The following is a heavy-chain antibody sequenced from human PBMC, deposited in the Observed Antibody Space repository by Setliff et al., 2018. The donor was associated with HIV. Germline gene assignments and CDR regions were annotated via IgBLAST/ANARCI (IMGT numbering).Heavy chain of an antibody. CDR3: ASYSGSYYFILHY. CDR2: IIPVLWLS. Sequence: RASVKVSCKSSGDTFSSYAISGVRQAPGQGLAWMGGIIPVLWLSYYAQNFQGRVTITADESTSTAYMVLSSLRSEDTAVYYCASYSGSYYFILHYWGQGTLVTVSS. J-gene: IGHJ4*02. CDR1: GDTFSSYA. V-gene: IGHV1-69*10. D-gene: IGHD1-26*01.